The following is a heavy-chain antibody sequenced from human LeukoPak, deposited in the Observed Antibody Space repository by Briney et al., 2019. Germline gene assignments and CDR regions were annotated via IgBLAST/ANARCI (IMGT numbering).Heavy chain of an antibody. CDR2: VSAYNGNT. D-gene: IGHD5-24*01. CDR3: ARAWLGLTGDGYTADNWFDP. J-gene: IGHJ5*02. Sequence: ASVKVSCKASGYTFTSYGISWVRQAPGQGLEWMGWVSAYNGNTNYAQKLQGRVTMTTDTSTSTAYMELRSLRSDDTAVYYCARAWLGLTGDGYTADNWFDPWGQGTLVTVSS. CDR1: GYTFTSYG. V-gene: IGHV1-18*01.